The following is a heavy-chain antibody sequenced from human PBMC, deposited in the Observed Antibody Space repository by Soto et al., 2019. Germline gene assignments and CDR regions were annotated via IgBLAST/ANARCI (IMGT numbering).Heavy chain of an antibody. CDR2: IVYTGNT. J-gene: IGHJ4*02. CDR3: VRLLDPLKYFDWMSHDY. D-gene: IGHD3-9*01. CDR1: GGSISNGGYY. V-gene: IGHV4-39*01. Sequence: LVTMSLTCTVSGGSISNGGYYWSWNRKHPGKGLEWIGSIVYTGNTYYKSSLESRITISVDTSKNQFSLNLRSVTAADTAVYYCVRLLDPLKYFDWMSHDYWGQGTLVTVSS.